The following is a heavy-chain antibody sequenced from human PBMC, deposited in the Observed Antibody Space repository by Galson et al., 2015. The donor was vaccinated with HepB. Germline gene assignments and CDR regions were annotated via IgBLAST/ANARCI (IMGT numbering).Heavy chain of an antibody. V-gene: IGHV3-11*01. CDR3: ARERQPLVLYFDY. CDR2: ISSSGSTI. Sequence: SLRLSCAASGFTFSDYYMSWIRQAPGKGLEWVSYISSSGSTIYYADSVKGRFTISRDNAKNSLYLQMNSLRAEDTAVYYCARERQPLVLYFDYWGQGTLVTVSS. CDR1: GFTFSDYY. D-gene: IGHD6-13*01. J-gene: IGHJ4*02.